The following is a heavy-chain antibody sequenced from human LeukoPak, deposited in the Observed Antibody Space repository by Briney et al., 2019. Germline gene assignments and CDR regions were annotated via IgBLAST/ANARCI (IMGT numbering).Heavy chain of an antibody. V-gene: IGHV3-7*01. Sequence: GGSLRLSCAASGFTFNKYWLTWVRQAPGEGLEWVTNINQDDSQIYYLESVEGRFTITRDNAKNSLHLQMNSLRAEDTAIYYCARGYYYLSFFDYWGQGTLVTVSS. CDR2: INQDDSQI. CDR1: GFTFNKYW. D-gene: IGHD3-10*01. J-gene: IGHJ4*02. CDR3: ARGYYYLSFFDY.